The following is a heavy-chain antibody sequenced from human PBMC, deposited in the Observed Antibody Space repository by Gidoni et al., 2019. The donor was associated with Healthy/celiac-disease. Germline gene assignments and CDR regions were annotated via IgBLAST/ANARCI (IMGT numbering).Heavy chain of an antibody. V-gene: IGHV3-23*01. D-gene: IGHD3-10*01. J-gene: IGHJ5*02. Sequence: EVQLLESGGGLVQPGGSLRLSCAAPGSTFGSYAMSWVRQAPGKRLEWVSAISGSGGSTYYADSGKGRFTIARDNSKNTLYLQMNILRAEDTAVYYCAKWPYGSGSPNWFDPWGQGTLVTVSS. CDR2: ISGSGGST. CDR3: AKWPYGSGSPNWFDP. CDR1: GSTFGSYA.